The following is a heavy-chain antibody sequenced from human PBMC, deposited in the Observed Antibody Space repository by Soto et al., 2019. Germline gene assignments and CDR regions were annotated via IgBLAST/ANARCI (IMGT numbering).Heavy chain of an antibody. CDR1: GGTFSSYA. CDR3: ARDSKLAYDFWSGYYRAGDYYYGMDV. D-gene: IGHD3-3*01. J-gene: IGHJ6*02. V-gene: IGHV1-69*06. Sequence: GASVKVSCKASGGTFSSYAIRWVRQAPGQRLEWMGGIIPIFGAANYAQKFQGRVTITADKSTSKAYMELSSLRSEDTAVYYCARDSKLAYDFWSGYYRAGDYYYGMDVWGQGTTVTVSS. CDR2: IIPIFGAA.